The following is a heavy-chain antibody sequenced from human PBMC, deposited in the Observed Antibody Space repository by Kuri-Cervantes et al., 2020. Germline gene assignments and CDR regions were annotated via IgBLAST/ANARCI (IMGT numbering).Heavy chain of an antibody. CDR2: IYHSGST. J-gene: IGHJ6*02. Sequence: SETLSLTCAVSGGSTSSGGYSWSWIRQPPGKGLEWIGYIYHSGSTYYNPSLKSRVTISVDRSKNQFSLKLSSVTAADTAVYYCARAEGSGSYYYYYGMDVWGQGTTVTVSS. CDR3: ARAEGSGSYYYYYGMDV. D-gene: IGHD3-10*01. CDR1: GGSTSSGGYS. V-gene: IGHV4-30-2*01.